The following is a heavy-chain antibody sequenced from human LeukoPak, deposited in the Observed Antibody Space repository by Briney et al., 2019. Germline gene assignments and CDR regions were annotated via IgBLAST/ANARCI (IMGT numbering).Heavy chain of an antibody. CDR1: GGSFSGYY. D-gene: IGHD4-11*01. J-gene: IGHJ2*01. V-gene: IGHV4-34*01. CDR2: INHSGST. CDR3: AREEDYSNSGYWYFDL. Sequence: SETLSLTCAVYGGSFSGYYWSWIPQPPGKGLEWIGEINHSGSTNYNPSLKSRVTISVDTSKNQFSLKLSSVTAADTAVYYCAREEDYSNSGYWYFDLWGRGTLVTVSS.